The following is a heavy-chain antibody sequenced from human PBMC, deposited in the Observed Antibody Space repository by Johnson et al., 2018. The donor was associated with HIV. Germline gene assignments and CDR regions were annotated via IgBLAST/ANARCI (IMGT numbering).Heavy chain of an antibody. CDR1: GFTFSSYA. CDR3: ARGHTWPKSGFDF. Sequence: QVQLVESGGGVVQPGRSLRLSCAASGFTFSSYAMHWVRQAPGKGLEWVAVISYDGGNNYYADSVKGRFIISRDNSKNMLYLEMKSLTTEDTAVYYCARGHTWPKSGFDFWGQGTMVTGSS. D-gene: IGHD3-3*01. V-gene: IGHV3-30-3*01. CDR2: ISYDGGNN. J-gene: IGHJ3*01.